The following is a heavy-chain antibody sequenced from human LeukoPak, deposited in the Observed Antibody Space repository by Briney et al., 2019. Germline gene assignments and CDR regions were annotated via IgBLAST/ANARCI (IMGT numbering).Heavy chain of an antibody. CDR2: VSSSSSYI. D-gene: IGHD3-3*01. CDR1: GSTFSSYS. J-gene: IGHJ4*02. CDR3: ARPFWSGYYTGIRY. Sequence: GGSLRLSCAASGSTFSSYSMNWVRQAPGKGLEWVSSVSSSSSYIYYADSVKGRFTISRDNAKNSLYLQMNSLRAEDTAVYYCARPFWSGYYTGIRYWGQGTLVTVSS. V-gene: IGHV3-21*01.